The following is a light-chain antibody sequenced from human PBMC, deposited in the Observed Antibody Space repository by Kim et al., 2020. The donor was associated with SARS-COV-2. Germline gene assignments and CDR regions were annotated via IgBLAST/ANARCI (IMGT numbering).Light chain of an antibody. CDR3: SSYAASNSVV. CDR1: SGDVGGYNY. Sequence: GQSITISCTGTSGDVGGYNYVSWYQQHSGKAPKLVIYEVTNRPSGVSNRFSGSKSGNTASLTVSGLQADDEADYYCSSYAASNSVVFGGGTQLTVL. J-gene: IGLJ2*01. V-gene: IGLV2-8*01. CDR2: EVT.